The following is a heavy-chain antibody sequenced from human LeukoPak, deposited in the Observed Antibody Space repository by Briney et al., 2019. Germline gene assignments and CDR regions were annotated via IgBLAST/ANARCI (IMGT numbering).Heavy chain of an antibody. Sequence: GGSLRLSCAASGFTFSSYSMNWVRQAPVKGLEWVSSISSSSSYIYYADSVKGRFTISRDNAKNSLYLQMNSLRAEDTAVYYCARSFLSIAAAATDYWGQGTLVTVSS. D-gene: IGHD6-13*01. CDR2: ISSSSSYI. J-gene: IGHJ4*02. CDR3: ARSFLSIAAAATDY. CDR1: GFTFSSYS. V-gene: IGHV3-21*01.